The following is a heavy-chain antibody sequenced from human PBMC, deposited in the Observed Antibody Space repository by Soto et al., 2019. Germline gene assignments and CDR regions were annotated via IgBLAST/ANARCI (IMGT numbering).Heavy chain of an antibody. CDR2: ISAYNGNT. Sequence: ASVKVSCKASGYTFTSYGISWVRQAPGQGLEWMGWISAYNGNTNYAQKLQGRVTMTTDTSTSTAYMELRSLRSDDTAVYYCARDLFGPGIAAGGVEYYYYGMDVWGQGTMVTVSS. CDR3: ARDLFGPGIAAGGVEYYYYGMDV. J-gene: IGHJ6*02. V-gene: IGHV1-18*01. CDR1: GYTFTSYG. D-gene: IGHD6-13*01.